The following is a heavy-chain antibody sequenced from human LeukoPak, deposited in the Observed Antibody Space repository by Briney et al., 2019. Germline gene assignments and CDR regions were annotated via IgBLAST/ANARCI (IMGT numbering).Heavy chain of an antibody. CDR1: GLTFTRYG. D-gene: IGHD2-2*01. CDR3: ARGTASHQYSFDY. J-gene: IGHJ4*02. CDR2: TRYDKSDI. Sequence: WGSLRLSCAASGLTFTRYGMHWVRQAPGKGLEWVALTRYDKSDIYYADSVKGRFTISRDNSKNILYLQMKSLRAEDTAVYFCARGTASHQYSFDYWGQGTLVTVSS. V-gene: IGHV3-30*02.